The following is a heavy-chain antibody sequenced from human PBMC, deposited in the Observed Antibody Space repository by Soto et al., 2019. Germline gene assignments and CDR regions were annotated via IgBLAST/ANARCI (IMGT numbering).Heavy chain of an antibody. CDR3: ARLLAARADSRYYYYYYMDV. CDR2: IYYSGST. J-gene: IGHJ6*03. CDR1: GGSISSYY. D-gene: IGHD6-6*01. Sequence: PSETLSLTCTVSGGSISSYYWSWIRQPPGKGLEWIGYIYYSGSTNYNPSLKSRVTISVDTSKNQFSLKLSSVTAADTAVYYCARLLAARADSRYYYYYYMDVWGKGTTVTVSS. V-gene: IGHV4-59*08.